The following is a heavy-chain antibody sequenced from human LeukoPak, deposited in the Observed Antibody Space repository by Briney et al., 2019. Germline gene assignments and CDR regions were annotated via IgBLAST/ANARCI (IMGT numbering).Heavy chain of an antibody. CDR3: ARPYCRATRCYLHLYGLDV. D-gene: IGHD2-2*01. J-gene: IGHJ6*02. CDR2: ISSAGTTQ. V-gene: IGHV3-30*03. Sequence: GRSLRLSCAASGFTFSNYGMHWVRQAPGKGPEWVAVISSAGTTQYYGDSVRGRFTVSRDSSKDTLYLHLNSVRTEDTAVYYCARPYCRATRCYLHLYGLDVWGQGSTVTVSS. CDR1: GFTFSNYG.